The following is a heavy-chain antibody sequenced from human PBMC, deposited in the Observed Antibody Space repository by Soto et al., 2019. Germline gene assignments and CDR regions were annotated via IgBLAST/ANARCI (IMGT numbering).Heavy chain of an antibody. CDR2: IKSKTDGGTT. D-gene: IGHD3-3*01. CDR3: TTYLTTIFGVVTYR. CDR1: GFTFSNAW. Sequence: GGSLTLSCAASGFTFSNAWMSWVRQAPGKGLEWVGRIKSKTDGGTTDYAAPVKGRFTISRDDSKNTLYLQMNSLKTEDTAVYYCTTYLTTIFGVVTYRWGQGTLVTVSS. V-gene: IGHV3-15*01. J-gene: IGHJ4*02.